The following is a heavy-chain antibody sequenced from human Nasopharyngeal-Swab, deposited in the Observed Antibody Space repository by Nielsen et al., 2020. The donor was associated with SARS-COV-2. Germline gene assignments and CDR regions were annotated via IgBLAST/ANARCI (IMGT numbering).Heavy chain of an antibody. V-gene: IGHV3-21*01. D-gene: IGHD6-13*01. CDR2: ISSSSSSYI. Sequence: GESLKISCAASGFTFSSYSMNWVRQAPGKGLEWVSSISSSSSSYIYYADSVKGRFTISRDNAKNSLYLQMNSLRAEDTAVYYCARADRSSWYFDYWGQGTLVTVSS. CDR1: GFTFSSYS. CDR3: ARADRSSWYFDY. J-gene: IGHJ4*02.